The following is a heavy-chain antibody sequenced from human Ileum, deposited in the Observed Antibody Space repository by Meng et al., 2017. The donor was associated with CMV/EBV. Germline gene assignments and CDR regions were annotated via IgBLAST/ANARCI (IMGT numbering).Heavy chain of an antibody. CDR3: ARGPPPYYDYVWGSYRYTVRPLDY. Sequence: ASVKVSCKASGYTFTSYGISWVRQAPGQGLEWMGWISAYNGNTNYAQKLQSRVTMTTDTSTSTAYMELRSLRSDDTAVYYCARGPPPYYDYVWGSYRYTVRPLDYWGQGTLVTVSS. J-gene: IGHJ4*02. CDR1: GYTFTSYG. CDR2: ISAYNGNT. V-gene: IGHV1-18*01. D-gene: IGHD3-16*02.